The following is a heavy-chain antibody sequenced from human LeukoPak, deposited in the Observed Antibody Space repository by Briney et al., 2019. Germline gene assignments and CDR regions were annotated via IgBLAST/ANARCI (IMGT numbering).Heavy chain of an antibody. CDR1: GGSISSYY. CDR2: IYYTGNT. D-gene: IGHD5-18*01. J-gene: IGHJ4*02. V-gene: IGHV4-59*01. CDR3: ARDRYSYGF. Sequence: SETLSLTCTVSGGSISSYYWSWIRQPPGKGLEWIGYIYYTGNTHYNFSLKSRVTISVDTSKNQFSLNLRSVTAADTAVYYCARDRYSYGFWGQGILVTVSS.